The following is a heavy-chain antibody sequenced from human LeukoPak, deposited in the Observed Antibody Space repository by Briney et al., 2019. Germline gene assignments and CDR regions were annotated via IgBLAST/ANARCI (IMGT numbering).Heavy chain of an antibody. V-gene: IGHV4-34*01. CDR2: INHSGST. Sequence: SETLSLTCAVYGGSFSGYYWSWIRQPPGKGLEWIGEINHSGSTNYNPSLKSRVTISVDTSKNQFSLKLSSVTAADTAVYYCARSSGHRPGVDYWGQGTLVTVSS. J-gene: IGHJ4*02. CDR1: GGSFSGYY. CDR3: ARSSGHRPGVDY. D-gene: IGHD3-22*01.